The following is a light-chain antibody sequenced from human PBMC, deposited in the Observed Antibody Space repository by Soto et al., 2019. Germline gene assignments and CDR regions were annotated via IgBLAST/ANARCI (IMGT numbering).Light chain of an antibody. J-gene: IGKJ1*01. V-gene: IGKV3-15*01. Sequence: EIVMTQSPATLSVSPGERATLSCRASQSVSNNLAWYQKKPGQAHRLLIYGASTRATGIPARFSGSGSGTEFTLTISGLQSEDFAVYYCQQYNNWWTFGQATKVEIK. CDR3: QQYNNWWT. CDR1: QSVSNN. CDR2: GAS.